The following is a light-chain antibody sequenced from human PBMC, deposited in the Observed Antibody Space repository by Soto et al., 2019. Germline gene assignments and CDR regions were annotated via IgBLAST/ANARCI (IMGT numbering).Light chain of an antibody. Sequence: EIVLTQSPGTLSLSPGERATLSCRASQSISSTYLAWYQQKPGQAPRLLMYGASSRATGIPDRFSGSGSGTAFTLTISRLEPEDSAVYYCQQYSSSPWTFGRGTKVEVK. J-gene: IGKJ1*01. CDR2: GAS. CDR1: QSISSTY. CDR3: QQYSSSPWT. V-gene: IGKV3-20*01.